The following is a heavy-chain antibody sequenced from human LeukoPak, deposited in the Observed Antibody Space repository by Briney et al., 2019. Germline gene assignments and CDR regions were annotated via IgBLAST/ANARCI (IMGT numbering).Heavy chain of an antibody. D-gene: IGHD2-2*01. CDR3: ARQVCSSISCYVDY. J-gene: IGHJ4*02. CDR1: RGSISSSSYY. CDR2: IYHSGST. Sequence: SETLSLTCTVSRGSISSSSYYWAWIRQPPGKGLEWIGMIYHSGSTYYNPSLKSRATISVDTSKNQFSLKLSSVTAADTAVYYCARQVCSSISCYVDYWGQRTLVTVSS. V-gene: IGHV4-39*01.